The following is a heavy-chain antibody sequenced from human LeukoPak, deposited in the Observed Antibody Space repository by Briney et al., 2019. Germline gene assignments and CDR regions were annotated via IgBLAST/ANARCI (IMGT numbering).Heavy chain of an antibody. D-gene: IGHD3-3*01. V-gene: IGHV4-59*01. J-gene: IGHJ4*02. CDR2: IYYSGST. CDR1: GGSISSYY. Sequence: PSETLSLTCTVSGGSISSYYWSWIRQPPGKGLEWIGYIYYSGSTNYNPSLKSRVTISVDTSKNQFSLKLSSVTAADTAVYYCARAVEAITIFGVVTIFDYWGQGTLVTVSS. CDR3: ARAVEAITIFGVVTIFDY.